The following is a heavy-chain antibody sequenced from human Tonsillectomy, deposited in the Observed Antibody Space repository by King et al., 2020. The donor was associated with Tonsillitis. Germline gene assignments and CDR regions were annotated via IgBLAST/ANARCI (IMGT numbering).Heavy chain of an antibody. V-gene: IGHV3-43*01. CDR1: GFSFTDYT. CDR2: ISWEGGST. CDR3: AKDVYRNYWGGWFDA. Sequence: VQLVESGGVVVQPGGSLRLSCAASGFSFTDYTMHWVRQAPGKGLEWVSLISWEGGSTYYADSVRGRFTISRDNSENSLYLQMHSLRTEDTALYYCAKDVYRNYWGGWFDAWGQGTLVTVSS. D-gene: IGHD4-11*01. J-gene: IGHJ5*02.